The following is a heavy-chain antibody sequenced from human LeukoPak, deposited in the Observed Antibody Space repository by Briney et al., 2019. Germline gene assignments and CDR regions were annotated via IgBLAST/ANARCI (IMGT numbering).Heavy chain of an antibody. CDR3: AKDMVGYYGSGSYYDY. Sequence: PGGSLRLSCAGSGFTFSSHAMSWVRQTPGKGLEWISLISGSGGSPYYADSVLGRFTISRDNAKNSLYLQMNSLRAEDTALYYCAKDMVGYYGSGSYYDYWGQGTLVTVSS. CDR1: GFTFSSHA. CDR2: ISGSGGSP. V-gene: IGHV3-23*01. J-gene: IGHJ4*02. D-gene: IGHD3-10*01.